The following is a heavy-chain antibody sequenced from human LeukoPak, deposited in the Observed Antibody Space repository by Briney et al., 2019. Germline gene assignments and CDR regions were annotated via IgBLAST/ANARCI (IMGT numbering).Heavy chain of an antibody. J-gene: IGHJ3*02. Sequence: SETLSLTCTVSGYSISSGYYWSWIRQPPGKGLEWIGYIYYSGSTNYNPSLKSRVTISVDTSKNQFSLKLSSVTAADTAVYYCARTSTHDAFDIWGQGTMVTVSS. CDR1: GYSISSGYY. CDR3: ARTSTHDAFDI. CDR2: IYYSGST. V-gene: IGHV4-61*01.